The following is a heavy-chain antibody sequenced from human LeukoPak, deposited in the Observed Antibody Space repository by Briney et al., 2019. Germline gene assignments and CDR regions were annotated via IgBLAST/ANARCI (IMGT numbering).Heavy chain of an antibody. CDR1: GFTFSSYA. CDR3: AKGTDNYFDY. J-gene: IGHJ4*02. Sequence: GGSLRLSCAASGFTFSSYAMRWVRQAPGKGLEWVSAIGGSGAVIYYAGSVKGRFTISRDNSKNTLSLQMNSLRDEDTAVYYCAKGTDNYFDYWGQGTLVTVSS. V-gene: IGHV3-23*01. CDR2: IGGSGAVI.